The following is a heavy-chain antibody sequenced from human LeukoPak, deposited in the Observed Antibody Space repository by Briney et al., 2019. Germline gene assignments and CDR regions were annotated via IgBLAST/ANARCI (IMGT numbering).Heavy chain of an antibody. D-gene: IGHD3-10*01. CDR2: ISYDGSNK. CDR1: GFTFSSYG. V-gene: IGHV3-30*18. CDR3: AKDSGAGMVRGGTVDY. J-gene: IGHJ4*02. Sequence: GGSLRLSCAASGFTFSSYGMHWVRQAPGKGLEWVAVISYDGSNKYYADSVKGRFTISRGNSKNTLYLQMNSLRAEDTAVYYCAKDSGAGMVRGGTVDYWGQGTLVTVSS.